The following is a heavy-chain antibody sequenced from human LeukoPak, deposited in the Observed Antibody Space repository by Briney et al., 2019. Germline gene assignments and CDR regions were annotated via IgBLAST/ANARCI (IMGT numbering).Heavy chain of an antibody. CDR2: ISNNGGYT. Sequence: GGSLRLSCAASGFTFSSSAMSWVRQAPGKGLEWVSAISNNGGYTYYADSVQGRFTISRDNSKSTLCLQMNSLRAEDTAVYYCAKKIAAAGQGYFDYWGQGTLVTASS. CDR1: GFTFSSSA. V-gene: IGHV3-23*01. CDR3: AKKIAAAGQGYFDY. D-gene: IGHD6-13*01. J-gene: IGHJ4*02.